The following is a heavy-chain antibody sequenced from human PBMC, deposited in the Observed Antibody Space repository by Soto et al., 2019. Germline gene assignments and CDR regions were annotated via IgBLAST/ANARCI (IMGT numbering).Heavy chain of an antibody. D-gene: IGHD3-3*01. V-gene: IGHV5-10-1*01. Sequence: GDSLNISCQYSGYEFTTKFIIGVRQMPGKGLEWVGRVAPLDSYTDYNPSFRGNVIISVDRSVSTVYLEWSSLKASDSETYYCVRHSSHTVDESGQLDPWGQRTTVTVSS. CDR1: GYEFTTKF. CDR3: VRHSSHTVDESGQLDP. J-gene: IGHJ5*02. CDR2: VAPLDSYT.